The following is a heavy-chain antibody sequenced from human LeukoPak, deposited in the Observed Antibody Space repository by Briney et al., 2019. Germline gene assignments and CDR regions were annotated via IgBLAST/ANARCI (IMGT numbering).Heavy chain of an antibody. CDR2: IYYSGST. Sequence: PSQTLSLTCTVSGGSISSGDYYWSWIRQPPGTGLEWIGYIYYSGSTYYNPSLKSRVTISVDTSKNQFSLKLSSVTAADTAVYYCASEGVEGCTNGVCYAKYYFDYWGQGTLVTVSS. J-gene: IGHJ4*02. D-gene: IGHD2-8*01. V-gene: IGHV4-30-4*08. CDR1: GGSISSGDYY. CDR3: ASEGVEGCTNGVCYAKYYFDY.